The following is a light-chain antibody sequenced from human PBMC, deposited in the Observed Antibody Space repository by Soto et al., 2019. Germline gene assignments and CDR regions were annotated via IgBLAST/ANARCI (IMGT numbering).Light chain of an antibody. CDR2: DAS. V-gene: IGKV1-5*01. Sequence: DIQVTQSPSTLSASVGVRVTITCRASQSISSWLAWYQQKPGKAPKLLIYDASSLESGVPSRFSGSGSGTEFTLTISSLQPDDFATYYCQQYNSYSFGPGTKVDIK. CDR1: QSISSW. CDR3: QQYNSYS. J-gene: IGKJ3*01.